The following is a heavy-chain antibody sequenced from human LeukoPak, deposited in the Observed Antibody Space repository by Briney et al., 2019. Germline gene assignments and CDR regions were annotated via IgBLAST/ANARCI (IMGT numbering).Heavy chain of an antibody. CDR3: ARRLPEYSSSWGYNWFDP. Sequence: QPGGSLRLSCAASGFTVSSNYMSWVRQAPGKGLEWVSVIYSGGSTYYADSVKGRFTISRDNSKNTLYLQMNSLRAEDTAVYYCARRLPEYSSSWGYNWFDPWGQGTLVTVSS. J-gene: IGHJ5*02. D-gene: IGHD6-13*01. CDR2: IYSGGST. CDR1: GFTVSSNY. V-gene: IGHV3-53*01.